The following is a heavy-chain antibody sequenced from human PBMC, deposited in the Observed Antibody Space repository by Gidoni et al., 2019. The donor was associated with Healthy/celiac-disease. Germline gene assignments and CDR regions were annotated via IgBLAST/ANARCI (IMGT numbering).Heavy chain of an antibody. Sequence: QVQLQQWGAGLLKPSETLSLTCAVYGGSFSGYYWSWLRQPPGKGLEWIGEINHSGSTNYNPSLKSRVTISVDTSKNQFSLKLSSVTAADTAVYYCARGFVPVNIAAAGTGDYWGQGTLVTVSS. D-gene: IGHD6-13*01. J-gene: IGHJ4*02. CDR3: ARGFVPVNIAAAGTGDY. CDR2: INHSGST. V-gene: IGHV4-34*01. CDR1: GGSFSGYY.